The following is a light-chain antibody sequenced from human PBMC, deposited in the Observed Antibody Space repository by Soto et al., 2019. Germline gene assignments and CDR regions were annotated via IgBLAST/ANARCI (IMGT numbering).Light chain of an antibody. CDR1: QRISSN. CDR3: QQYDSWLTWT. J-gene: IGKJ1*01. Sequence: EIVMTQSPVTLSVSPGERATLSCRASQRISSNLAWYQQKPGQAPRLLIYGASTRATGIPARFSGSGSGTEFTLTISSLQSEDFAVYYCQQYDSWLTWTFGQGTKVEIK. CDR2: GAS. V-gene: IGKV3-15*01.